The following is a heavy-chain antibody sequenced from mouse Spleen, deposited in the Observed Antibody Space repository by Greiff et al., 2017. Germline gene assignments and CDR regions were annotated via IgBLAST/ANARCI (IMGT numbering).Heavy chain of an antibody. J-gene: IGHJ3*01. CDR1: GYTFTSYW. V-gene: IGHV1-69*01. Sequence: QVQLQQPGAELVMPGASVKLSCKASGYTFTSYWMHWVKQRPGQGLVWIGEIDPSDSYTNYNQKFKGKATLTVDKSSSTAYMQLSSLTSENSAVYYCASGEEAYWGQGTLVTVSA. CDR2: IDPSDSYT. CDR3: ASGEEAY.